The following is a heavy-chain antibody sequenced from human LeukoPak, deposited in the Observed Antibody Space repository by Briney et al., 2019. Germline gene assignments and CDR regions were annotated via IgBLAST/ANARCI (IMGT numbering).Heavy chain of an antibody. J-gene: IGHJ4*02. CDR1: GFSFSNYW. CDR2: KKEDESEK. CDR3: ARVTSGSSYRPFDY. Sequence: GGSLRLSCAASGFSFSNYWKSWGRQAPRNGPEGVANKKEDESEKNYVDSVKGRFTISRDSAKNSLYLQMNSLTAEDTAVYYCARVTSGSSYRPFDYWGQGTLVTVSS. V-gene: IGHV3-7*01. D-gene: IGHD3-10*01.